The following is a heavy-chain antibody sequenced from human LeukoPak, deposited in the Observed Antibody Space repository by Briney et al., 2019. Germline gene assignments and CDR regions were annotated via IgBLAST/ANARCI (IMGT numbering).Heavy chain of an antibody. V-gene: IGHV3-11*01. Sequence: GGSLRLSCAASGFTFSDYYMSWIRQAPGKGLEWVSYISSSGSTIYYADSVKGRFTISRDNAKNSLYLQMNSLRAEDTAAYYCASHLWFGDQALYYGMDVWGQGTTVTVSS. CDR1: GFTFSDYY. CDR2: ISSSGSTI. J-gene: IGHJ6*02. D-gene: IGHD3-10*01. CDR3: ASHLWFGDQALYYGMDV.